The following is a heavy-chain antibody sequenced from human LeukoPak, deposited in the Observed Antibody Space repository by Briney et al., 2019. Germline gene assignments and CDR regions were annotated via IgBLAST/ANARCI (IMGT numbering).Heavy chain of an antibody. D-gene: IGHD3-9*01. CDR3: ARMDMEYYDILTGYYGY. Sequence: ASVKVSCKASGGTFSSYAISWVRQAPGQGLEWMGGIIPIFGTANYAQKFQGRVTITADESTSTAYTELSSLRSEDTAVYYCARMDMEYYDILTGYYGYWGQGTLVTVSS. CDR2: IIPIFGTA. V-gene: IGHV1-69*01. CDR1: GGTFSSYA. J-gene: IGHJ4*02.